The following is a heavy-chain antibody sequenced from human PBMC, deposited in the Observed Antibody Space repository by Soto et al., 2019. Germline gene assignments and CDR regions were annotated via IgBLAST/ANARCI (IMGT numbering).Heavy chain of an antibody. CDR1: GFTLWNYA. J-gene: IGHJ4*02. V-gene: IGHV3-23*01. CDR3: AKPVGYYDSSDF. Sequence: GGSLRLSCAASGFTLWNYAMSWVRQAPGKGLEWVSAIIGSGDITYYADSVKGRFTISRDNSKNTLYLQMNSLRAEDTAVYYCAKPVGYYDSSDFWGQGTLVTVSS. CDR2: IIGSGDIT. D-gene: IGHD3-22*01.